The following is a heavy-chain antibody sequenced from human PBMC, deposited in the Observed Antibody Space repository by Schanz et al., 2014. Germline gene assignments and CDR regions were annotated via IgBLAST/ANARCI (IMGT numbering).Heavy chain of an antibody. CDR1: GDSITGVSRY. CDR3: ARHRDEMATVSSPFDY. D-gene: IGHD2-15*01. Sequence: QVQLQESGPGLVKPSETLSLTCSVSGDSITGVSRYWGWIRQPPGKGLEWIASDCISATDYVNESLQSRVSISIDRRKTQWSLKVPSVPAADTAVYFCARHRDEMATVSSPFDYWGQGILVTVSS. J-gene: IGHJ4*02. CDR2: DCISATD. V-gene: IGHV4-39*01.